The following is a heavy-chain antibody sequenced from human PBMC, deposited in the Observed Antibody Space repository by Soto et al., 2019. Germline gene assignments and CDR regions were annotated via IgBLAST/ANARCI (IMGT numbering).Heavy chain of an antibody. CDR2: ISAYNGNT. Sequence: QVQLVQSGAEVKKPGASVKVSCKASGYTFTSYGISWVRQAPGQGLEWMGWISAYNGNTNYAQKLQGRVTMTTDTSTSTAYMELRSLRSDDTAVYYCARDPGKYSSSWYALYYYSGMDVWGQGTTVTVSS. D-gene: IGHD6-13*01. V-gene: IGHV1-18*01. CDR1: GYTFTSYG. CDR3: ARDPGKYSSSWYALYYYSGMDV. J-gene: IGHJ6*02.